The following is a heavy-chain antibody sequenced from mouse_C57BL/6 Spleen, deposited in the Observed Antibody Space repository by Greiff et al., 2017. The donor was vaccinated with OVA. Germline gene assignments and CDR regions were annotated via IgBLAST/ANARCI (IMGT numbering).Heavy chain of an antibody. Sequence: VQLQESGAELVMPGASVKLSCKASGYTFTSYWMHWVKQRPGQGLEWIGEIDPSDSYTNYNQKFKGKSTLTVDKSSSTAYMQLSSLTSEDSAVYYCARGDYGWFAYWGQGTLVTVSA. V-gene: IGHV1-69*01. CDR3: ARGDYGWFAY. D-gene: IGHD2-4*01. CDR2: IDPSDSYT. J-gene: IGHJ3*01. CDR1: GYTFTSYW.